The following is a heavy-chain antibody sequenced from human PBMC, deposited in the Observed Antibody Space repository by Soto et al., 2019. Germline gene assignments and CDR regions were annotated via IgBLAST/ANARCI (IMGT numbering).Heavy chain of an antibody. Sequence: GGSLRLSCSASGFTFSSYAMHWVRQAPGKGLEYVSAISSNGGSTYYADSVKGRFTISRDNSKNTLYLQMSSLRAEDTAVYYCVKGSGSYRRTSFDYWGQGTLVTVSS. CDR1: GFTFSSYA. J-gene: IGHJ4*02. V-gene: IGHV3-64D*08. D-gene: IGHD3-10*01. CDR2: ISSNGGST. CDR3: VKGSGSYRRTSFDY.